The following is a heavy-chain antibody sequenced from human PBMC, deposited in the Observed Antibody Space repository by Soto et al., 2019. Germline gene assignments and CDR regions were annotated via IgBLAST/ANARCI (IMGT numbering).Heavy chain of an antibody. CDR2: IYSGGST. V-gene: IGHV3-53*01. CDR1: GFTVSSNY. CDR3: ARGTLYSSGWYDY. Sequence: GGSLRLSCAASGFTVSSNYMSWVRQAPGKGLEWVSVIYSGGSTYYADSVKGRFTISRDNSKNTLYLQMNSLRAEDTAVYYCARGTLYSSGWYDYWGQGTLVTVSS. D-gene: IGHD6-19*01. J-gene: IGHJ4*02.